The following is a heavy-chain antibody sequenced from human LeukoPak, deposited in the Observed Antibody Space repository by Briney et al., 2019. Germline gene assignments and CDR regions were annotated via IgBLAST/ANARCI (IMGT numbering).Heavy chain of an antibody. D-gene: IGHD3-10*01. CDR2: IGSGGSTI. J-gene: IGHJ6*02. V-gene: IGHV3-11*01. CDR1: GVTFSDYY. CDR3: ARAYGWGSYYGGYSYYGMDV. Sequence: PGGSLRLSCAASGVTFSDYYMSWIRQAPGKGLEWDSDIGSGGSTIYYADSVKGRFTISRDNAKNSLFLQMTSLRAEDTAVYYCARAYGWGSYYGGYSYYGMDVWGQGTTVTVSS.